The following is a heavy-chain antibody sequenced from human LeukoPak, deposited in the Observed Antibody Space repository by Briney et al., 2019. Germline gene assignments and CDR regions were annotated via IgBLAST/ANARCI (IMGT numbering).Heavy chain of an antibody. CDR3: ARVPLRGSWYLTY. J-gene: IGHJ4*02. Sequence: PGGSLRLSCAASGFTFSSYNMNWVRQAPGKGLEGVSSISSSSSYTYYADSVKGRFTISRDNAKNSLYLQMNSLRAEDTAVYYCARVPLRGSWYLTYWGQGTLVTVSS. CDR1: GFTFSSYN. V-gene: IGHV3-21*01. CDR2: ISSSSSYT. D-gene: IGHD6-13*01.